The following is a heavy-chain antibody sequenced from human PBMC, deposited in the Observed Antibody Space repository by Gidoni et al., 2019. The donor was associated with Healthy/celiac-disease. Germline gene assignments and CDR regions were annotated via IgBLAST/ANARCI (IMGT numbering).Heavy chain of an antibody. CDR2: INHSGST. CDR1: GVSFSGYY. V-gene: IGHV4-34*01. CDR3: AKSVRGVINRFGY. D-gene: IGHD3-10*01. J-gene: IGHJ4*02. Sequence: QVQLQQWGAGRLKPSETLSLSCAVYGVSFSGYYWSWIRQPPGKGLEWIGEINHSGSTNDNPSPKSRVTISLDTSKNQFSLKLSSVAAADTAVYYCAKSVRGVINRFGYWGQGTLVTVSS.